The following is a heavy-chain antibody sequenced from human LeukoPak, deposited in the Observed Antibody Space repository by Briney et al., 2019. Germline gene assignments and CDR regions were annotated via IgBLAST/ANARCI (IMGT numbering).Heavy chain of an antibody. CDR1: GFTFSSYG. V-gene: IGHV3-33*06. J-gene: IGHJ4*02. CDR3: AKAVHIVVVTGEFDY. D-gene: IGHD2-21*02. CDR2: IWYDGSNK. Sequence: PGGSLRLSCAASGFTFSSYGMHWVRQAPGKGLEWVAVIWYDGSNKYYADSVKGRFTISRDNSKNTLYLQMNSLRAEDTAVYYCAKAVHIVVVTGEFDYWGQGTLVTVSS.